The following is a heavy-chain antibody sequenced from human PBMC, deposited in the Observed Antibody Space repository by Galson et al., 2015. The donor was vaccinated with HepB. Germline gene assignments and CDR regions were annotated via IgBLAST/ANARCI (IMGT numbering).Heavy chain of an antibody. CDR3: ARAGYYDSSDFQGGFDY. CDR2: ITSSSSYI. CDR1: GFTFSSYS. J-gene: IGHJ4*02. Sequence: SLRLSCAASGFTFSSYSMNWVRQAPGKGLEWVSSITSSSSYIYYADSVKGRFTISRDNAKDSLYLQMNSLRAEDTAVYYCARAGYYDSSDFQGGFDYWGQGTLVTVSS. V-gene: IGHV3-21*01. D-gene: IGHD3-22*01.